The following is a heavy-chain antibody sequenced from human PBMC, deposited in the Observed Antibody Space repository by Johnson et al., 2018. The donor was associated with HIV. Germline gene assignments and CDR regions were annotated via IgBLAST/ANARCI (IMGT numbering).Heavy chain of an antibody. J-gene: IGHJ3*02. CDR1: GFTVSSNY. D-gene: IGHD3-16*01. CDR2: IYSGGST. V-gene: IGHV3-66*03. CDR3: ARAMETYYDYVWGSGAFDI. Sequence: VQLVESGGGLIQPGGSLRLSCAASGFTVSSNYMSWVRQAPGKGLEWVSVIYSGGSTYYADSVKGRFTISRDNSKNTLYLQMHGLRAEDTALYYCARAMETYYDYVWGSGAFDIWGQGTVVTVSS.